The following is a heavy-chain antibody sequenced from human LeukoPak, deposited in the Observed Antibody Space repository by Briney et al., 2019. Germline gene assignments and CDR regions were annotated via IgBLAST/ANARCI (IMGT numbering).Heavy chain of an antibody. Sequence: KTSETLSLTCTVSGGSISTYYWSWIRQPPGKGLEWIGEINHSGSTNYNPSLKSRVTISVDTSKNQFSLKLSSVTAADTAVYYCANYRWGGYWGQGTLVTVSS. CDR2: INHSGST. CDR3: ANYRWGGY. CDR1: GGSISTYY. V-gene: IGHV4-34*01. D-gene: IGHD2-8*02. J-gene: IGHJ4*02.